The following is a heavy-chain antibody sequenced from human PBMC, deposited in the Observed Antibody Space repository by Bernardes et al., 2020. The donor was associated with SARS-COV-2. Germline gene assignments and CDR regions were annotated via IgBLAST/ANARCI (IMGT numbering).Heavy chain of an antibody. CDR1: GASFTDYY. CDR2: IHHTGST. D-gene: IGHD5-18*01. Sequence: SETLSLTFAVYGASFTDYYWSWIRQSPGKGLELIGEIHHTGSTIYNPSLKSRVTISIDTSKKQFSLSLRSLTAADSGVYYCAGGHGYTWGNGLEWGQGTLVTVSS. J-gene: IGHJ4*02. V-gene: IGHV4-34*01. CDR3: AGGHGYTWGNGLE.